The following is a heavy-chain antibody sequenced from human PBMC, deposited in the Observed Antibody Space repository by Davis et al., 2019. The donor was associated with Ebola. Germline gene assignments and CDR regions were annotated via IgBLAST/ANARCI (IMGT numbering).Heavy chain of an antibody. D-gene: IGHD2-2*01. Sequence: GGSLRLSCAASGFTFSSYWMSWVRQAPGKALAWVANIKQDGSEKYYVDSVKGRFTISRDNAKNSLYLQMNSLRAEDTAVYYCARAQVVVVPAANLNYYYGMDVWGQGTTVTVSS. V-gene: IGHV3-7*03. J-gene: IGHJ6*02. CDR1: GFTFSSYW. CDR3: ARAQVVVVPAANLNYYYGMDV. CDR2: IKQDGSEK.